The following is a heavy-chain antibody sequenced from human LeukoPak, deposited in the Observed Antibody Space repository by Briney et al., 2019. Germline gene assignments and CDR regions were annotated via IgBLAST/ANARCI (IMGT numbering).Heavy chain of an antibody. CDR1: GGSISSSSYY. V-gene: IGHV4-39*01. J-gene: IGHJ4*02. D-gene: IGHD5-18*01. CDR3: ARHGIQLWSHFDY. CDR2: IYYSGST. Sequence: SETLSLTCTVSGGSISSSSYYWGWIRQPPGKGLEWIGSIYYSGSTYYNPSLKIRVTISVDTSKNQFSLKLSSVTAADTAVYYCARHGIQLWSHFDYWGQGTLVTVSS.